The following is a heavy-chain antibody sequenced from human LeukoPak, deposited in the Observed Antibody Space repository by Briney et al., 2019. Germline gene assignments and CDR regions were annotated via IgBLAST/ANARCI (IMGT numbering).Heavy chain of an antibody. CDR2: IRAYNGNT. CDR3: ARSKYYYDSSGYPTQDAFDI. J-gene: IGHJ3*02. CDR1: GYIFTSYG. Sequence: GESLKISCQGSGYIFTSYGISWVRQAPGQGRGWMGWIRAYNGNTNYAQKLQGRVTMTTHTYTSTAYMELRSLRSDDTAVYYCARSKYYYDSSGYPTQDAFDIWGQGTMVTVSS. V-gene: IGHV1-18*01. D-gene: IGHD3-22*01.